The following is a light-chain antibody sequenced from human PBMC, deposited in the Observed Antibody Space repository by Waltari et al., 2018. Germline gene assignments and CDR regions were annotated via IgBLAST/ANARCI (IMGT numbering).Light chain of an antibody. CDR3: CSYAGSSTYV. V-gene: IGLV2-23*02. CDR2: EVN. CDR1: SSDVGSYNL. J-gene: IGLJ1*01. Sequence: QSALTQPASVSGSPGQSITISCPGASSDVGSYNLFSWYRQHPGKAPKLVIYEVNRRPSGVSHRFSGSKSGNTASLTISGLQTEDEADYFCCSYAGSSTYVFGTGTKVTVL.